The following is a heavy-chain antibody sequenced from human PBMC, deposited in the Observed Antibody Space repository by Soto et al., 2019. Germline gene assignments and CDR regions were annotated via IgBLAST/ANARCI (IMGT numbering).Heavy chain of an antibody. D-gene: IGHD2-2*01. J-gene: IGHJ6*02. CDR3: ARHVPYCSDTSHCAYGMDV. CDR1: GGSISSYY. CDR2: IYYSGST. Sequence: PSETLSLTCTVSGGSISSYYWSWIRQPPGKGLEWIGYIYYSGSTNCNPSLKSRVTISVDTSKNQFSLKLSSVTAADTAVYYCARHVPYCSDTSHCAYGMDVWGQGTTVTVSS. V-gene: IGHV4-59*08.